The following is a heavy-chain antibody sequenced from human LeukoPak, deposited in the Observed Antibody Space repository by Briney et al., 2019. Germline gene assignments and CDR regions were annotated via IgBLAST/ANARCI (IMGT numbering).Heavy chain of an antibody. CDR1: GGTFSSYA. CDR3: ASKAGGGYANYYYYMDV. J-gene: IGHJ6*03. D-gene: IGHD5-12*01. V-gene: IGHV1-69*05. Sequence: ASVKVSCKASGGTFSSYAISWVRQAPGQGLEWMGGIIPIFGTANYAQKFQGRVTITTDESTSTAYMELSSLRSEDTAVYYCASKAGGGYANYYYYMDVWGKGTTVTVSS. CDR2: IIPIFGTA.